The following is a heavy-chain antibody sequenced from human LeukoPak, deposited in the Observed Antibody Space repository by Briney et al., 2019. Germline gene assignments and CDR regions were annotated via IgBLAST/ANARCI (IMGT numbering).Heavy chain of an antibody. Sequence: PETLSLTCAVYGGSFSGYYWSWIRQPPGKGLEWIGEINHSGSTNYNPSLKSRVTISVDTSKNQFSLKLSSVTAADTAVYYCARAVAGCLWYWGQGTLVTVSS. CDR1: GGSFSGYY. D-gene: IGHD6-19*01. V-gene: IGHV4-34*01. CDR3: ARAVAGCLWY. CDR2: INHSGST. J-gene: IGHJ4*02.